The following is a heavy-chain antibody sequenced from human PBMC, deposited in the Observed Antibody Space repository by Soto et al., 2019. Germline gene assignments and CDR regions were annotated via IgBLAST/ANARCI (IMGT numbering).Heavy chain of an antibody. V-gene: IGHV3-30-3*01. D-gene: IGHD3-22*01. J-gene: IGHJ4*02. CDR3: ARDRRYYYDNSGPLDY. CDR1: EFTFGGYA. Sequence: VGSLRLSCGAAEFTFGGYAGHWVRKDPGKGLEWVAVISYDGSNKYYADSVKGRFTISRDNSKNTLYLQMNSLRAEDTAVYYCARDRRYYYDNSGPLDYWGQGTLVTVSS. CDR2: ISYDGSNK.